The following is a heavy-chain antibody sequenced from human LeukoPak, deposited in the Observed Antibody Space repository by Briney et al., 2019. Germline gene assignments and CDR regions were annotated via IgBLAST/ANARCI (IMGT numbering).Heavy chain of an antibody. V-gene: IGHV3-30-3*01. J-gene: IGHJ4*02. CDR1: GFTFSSYA. CDR2: ISYDGSNK. Sequence: GGSLRLSCAASGFTFSSYAMHWVRQAPGKGLEWVAVISYDGSNKYYADSVKGRFTIFRDNSKNTLYLQMNSLRAEDTAAYYCARDPPKMYYYDSSGYLDYWGQGTLVTVSS. CDR3: ARDPPKMYYYDSSGYLDY. D-gene: IGHD3-22*01.